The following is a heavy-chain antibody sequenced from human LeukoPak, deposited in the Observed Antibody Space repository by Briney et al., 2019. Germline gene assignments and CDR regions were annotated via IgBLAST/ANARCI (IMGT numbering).Heavy chain of an antibody. CDR3: ARDPPLEYSGYDQASDY. CDR2: INPNSGGT. D-gene: IGHD5-12*01. CDR1: GGTFSSYA. Sequence: GSSVKVSCKASGGTFSSYAISWVRQAPGQGLEWMGWINPNSGGTNYAQKFQGRVTMTRDTSISTAYMELSRLRSDDTAVYYCARDPPLEYSGYDQASDYWGQGTLVTVSS. J-gene: IGHJ4*02. V-gene: IGHV1-2*02.